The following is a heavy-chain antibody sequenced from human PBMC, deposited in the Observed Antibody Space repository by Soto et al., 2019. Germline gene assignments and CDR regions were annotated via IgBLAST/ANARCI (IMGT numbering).Heavy chain of an antibody. J-gene: IGHJ4*02. CDR2: INPSGGSA. Sequence: QVQLVQSGAEVTRPGASVKVSCKASGYSFISHYIHWVRQAPVQGLEWMGFINPSGGSATIAQKFQGRVTMTRDKYTRTVYMELTILSSEDAAVYYCARDYLSSKLSLSYFDFWGQGTLVTVSS. D-gene: IGHD2-2*01. CDR1: GYSFISHY. CDR3: ARDYLSSKLSLSYFDF. V-gene: IGHV1-46*01.